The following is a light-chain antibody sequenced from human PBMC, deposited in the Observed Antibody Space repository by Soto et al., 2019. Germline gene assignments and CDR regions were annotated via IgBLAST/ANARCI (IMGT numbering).Light chain of an antibody. J-gene: IGKJ1*01. CDR3: QQYNSYPWT. Sequence: DIQMTQSPSTLSASVGDRVTIVCRASQSVSGWLAWYQQRPGKAPKVPISGASSLGSGVPSRFSGSGSGTEFTLTINSLQPGDFATYYCQQYNSYPWTFGQGTKVEMK. CDR1: QSVSGW. V-gene: IGKV1-5*02. CDR2: GAS.